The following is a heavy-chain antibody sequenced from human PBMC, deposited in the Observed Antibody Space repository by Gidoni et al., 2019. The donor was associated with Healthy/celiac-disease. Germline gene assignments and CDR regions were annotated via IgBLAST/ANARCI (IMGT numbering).Heavy chain of an antibody. CDR3: ARVVRGYSYGHFDY. D-gene: IGHD5-18*01. CDR1: GFPFSSYS. V-gene: IGHV3-48*01. J-gene: IGHJ4*02. CDR2: ISSSSSTI. Sequence: EVQLVESGGGLVQPGGSLRPSCAASGFPFSSYSMNWVRQAPGKGLEWVSYISSSSSTIYYADSVKGRFTISRDNAKNSLYLQMNSLRAEDTAVYYCARVVRGYSYGHFDYWGQGTLVTVSS.